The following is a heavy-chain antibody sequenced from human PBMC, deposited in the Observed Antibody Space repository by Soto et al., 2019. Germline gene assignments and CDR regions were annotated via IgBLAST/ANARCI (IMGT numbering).Heavy chain of an antibody. CDR3: GRCSGTSCHLGADY. D-gene: IGHD2-2*01. CDR1: GFTFSSYA. J-gene: IGHJ4*02. Sequence: QVQLVESGGGVVQPGRSLRLSCAASGFTFSSYALHRVRQAPGRGLEWVALISFDGTNKYYANSVKGRFTISRDNSKNTLYLQMSSLRAEDTAVYYCGRCSGTSCHLGADYWGQGALVTVCS. CDR2: ISFDGTNK. V-gene: IGHV3-30-3*01.